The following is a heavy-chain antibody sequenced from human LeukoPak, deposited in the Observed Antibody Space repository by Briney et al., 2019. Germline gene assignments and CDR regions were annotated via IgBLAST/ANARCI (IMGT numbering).Heavy chain of an antibody. CDR3: ARGNTGSHDAFDI. Sequence: SVKVSCKASGGTFSSYAISWVRQAPGQGLEWMGGIIPIFGTANYAQKFQGRVTITTDESTSTAYMELSSLRSEDTAVYYCARGNTGSHDAFDIWGQGTMVTVSS. J-gene: IGHJ3*02. CDR2: IIPIFGTA. V-gene: IGHV1-69*05. CDR1: GGTFSSYA. D-gene: IGHD1-14*01.